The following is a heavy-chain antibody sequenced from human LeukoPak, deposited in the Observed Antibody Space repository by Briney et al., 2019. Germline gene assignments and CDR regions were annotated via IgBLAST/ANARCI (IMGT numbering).Heavy chain of an antibody. Sequence: GGSLRLSCAASGFTFSDYYMSWIRQAPGKGLEWVSGINWNGGSTGYADSVKGRFTISRDNAKNSLYRQMNSRRAEDRALYYCARDFLAEGSYADYWGQGTLVTVSS. V-gene: IGHV3-20*04. CDR2: INWNGGST. D-gene: IGHD1-26*01. J-gene: IGHJ4*02. CDR3: ARDFLAEGSYADY. CDR1: GFTFSDYY.